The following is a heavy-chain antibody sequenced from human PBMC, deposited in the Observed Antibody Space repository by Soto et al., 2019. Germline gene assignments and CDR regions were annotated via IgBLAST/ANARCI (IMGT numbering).Heavy chain of an antibody. V-gene: IGHV3-23*01. Sequence: GGSLRLSCAASGFTFSSYAMSWVRQAPGKGLEWVSAISGSGGSTYYADSVKGRFTISRDNSKNTLYLQMNSLRAEDTAVYYCANWYYDYVWGSYRLSKGYYYGMDVWGQGTTVTVSS. J-gene: IGHJ6*02. CDR1: GFTFSSYA. CDR2: ISGSGGST. D-gene: IGHD3-16*02. CDR3: ANWYYDYVWGSYRLSKGYYYGMDV.